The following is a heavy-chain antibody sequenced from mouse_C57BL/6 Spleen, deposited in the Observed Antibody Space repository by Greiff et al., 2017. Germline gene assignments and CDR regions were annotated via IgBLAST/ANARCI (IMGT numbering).Heavy chain of an antibody. D-gene: IGHD2-5*01. Sequence: VKLMESGAELVRPGASVTLSCKASGYTFTDYEMHWVKQTPVHGLEWIGAIDPETGGTAYNQKFKGKAILTADKSSSTAYMELRSLTSEDSAVYYCTRGAYSNYEFFAYWGQGTLVTVSA. CDR3: TRGAYSNYEFFAY. V-gene: IGHV1-15*01. CDR1: GYTFTDYE. J-gene: IGHJ3*01. CDR2: IDPETGGT.